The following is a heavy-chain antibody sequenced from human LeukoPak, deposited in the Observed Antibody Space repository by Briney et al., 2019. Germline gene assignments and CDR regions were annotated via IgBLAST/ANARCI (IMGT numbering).Heavy chain of an antibody. CDR3: ASRRDYYGINA. CDR1: GFTVSSSY. D-gene: IGHD1-26*01. CDR2: IYTGGST. V-gene: IGHV3-53*01. Sequence: PGGSLRLSCAASGFTVSSSYMSWVRLAPGKGLEWGSVIYTGGSTYYADSVKGRFTISRDNSNNTLYLQMNGLRAEDTAVYYCASRRDYYGINAWGQGTLVIVSS. J-gene: IGHJ5*02.